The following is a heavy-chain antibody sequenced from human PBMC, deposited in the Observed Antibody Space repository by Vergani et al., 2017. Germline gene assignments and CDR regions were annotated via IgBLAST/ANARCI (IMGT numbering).Heavy chain of an antibody. CDR2: INTNTGNP. J-gene: IGHJ6*02. D-gene: IGHD2-2*01. CDR3: ARDGGFCXSTSCPWYYYGMDV. CDR1: GYTFTSYA. Sequence: QVQLVQSGSELKKPGASLKVSCKASGYTFTSYAMNWVRQAPGQGLEWMGWINTNTGNPTYAQGFTGRFVFSLDTSVSTAYLQISSLKAEDTAVYYCARDGGFCXSTSCPWYYYGMDVWGQGTTVTVSS. V-gene: IGHV7-4-1*02.